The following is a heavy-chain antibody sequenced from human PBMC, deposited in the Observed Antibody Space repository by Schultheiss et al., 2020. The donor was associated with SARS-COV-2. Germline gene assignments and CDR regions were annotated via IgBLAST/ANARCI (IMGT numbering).Heavy chain of an antibody. J-gene: IGHJ4*02. D-gene: IGHD5-18*01. CDR3: ARDRVIQLKYYFDY. CDR2: IKSKTDGGTT. V-gene: IGHV3-15*01. CDR1: GFTFSDYY. Sequence: GGSLRLSCAASGFTFSDYYMSWIRQAPGKGLEWVGRIKSKTDGGTTDYAAPVKGRFTISRDDSKNTLYLQMNSLKTEDTAVYYCARDRVIQLKYYFDYWGQGTLVTVSS.